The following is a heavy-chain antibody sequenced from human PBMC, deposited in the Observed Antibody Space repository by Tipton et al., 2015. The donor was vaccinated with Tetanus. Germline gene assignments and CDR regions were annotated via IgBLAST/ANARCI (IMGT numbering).Heavy chain of an antibody. CDR3: ARGPLENEGYFDS. J-gene: IGHJ4*02. Sequence: TLSLTCTVSGGSISSGGYYWSWIRQYPGKGLEWIGYIYYSGGARYNPSLKSRTTMSVDRSKSQFSLEMTSVTAADTAVYFCARGPLENEGYFDSWGQGILVTVTA. D-gene: IGHD1-1*01. V-gene: IGHV4-31*03. CDR2: IYYSGGA. CDR1: GGSISSGGYY.